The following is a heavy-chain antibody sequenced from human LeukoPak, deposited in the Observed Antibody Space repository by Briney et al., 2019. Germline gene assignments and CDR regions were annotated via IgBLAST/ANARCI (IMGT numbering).Heavy chain of an antibody. D-gene: IGHD5-18*01. CDR2: ISRGGSTI. CDR3: ASNTGYSYGYFDY. CDR1: GLTFSSYE. J-gene: IGHJ4*02. Sequence: PGGSLRLSCAASGLTFSSYEMNWVRQAPGKGLEWVSYISRGGSTIYFADSVKGRFTISRDNAKSSLYPQMNSLRAEDTAVYFCASNTGYSYGYFDYWGQGALVTVSS. V-gene: IGHV3-48*03.